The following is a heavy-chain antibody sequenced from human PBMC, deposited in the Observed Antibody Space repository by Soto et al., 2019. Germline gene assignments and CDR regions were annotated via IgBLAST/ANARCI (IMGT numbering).Heavy chain of an antibody. CDR2: IKQDGSEK. J-gene: IGHJ5*02. CDR3: ARDLPVAYSSSFWFDP. CDR1: GFTFSSYW. Sequence: PGGSLRLSCAASGFTFSSYWMSWVRQAPGKGLEWVANIKQDGSEKYYVDSVKGRFTISRDNAKNSLYLQMNSLRAEDTAVYYCARDLPVAYSSSFWFDPWGQGTLVTVSS. D-gene: IGHD6-6*01. V-gene: IGHV3-7*01.